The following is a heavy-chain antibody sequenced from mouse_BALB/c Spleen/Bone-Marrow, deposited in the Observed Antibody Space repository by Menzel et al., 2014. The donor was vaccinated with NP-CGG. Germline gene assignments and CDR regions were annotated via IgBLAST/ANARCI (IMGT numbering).Heavy chain of an antibody. Sequence: VKVVESGPGLVAPSQRLSITCTVSGFSLTSYGVHWVRQPPGKGLEWLGVIWTGGSTNYNSALMSRLSISKDNSKSQVFLKMNSLQTDDTAMYYCARVIRYESYFDYWGQGTTLTVSS. V-gene: IGHV2-9*02. D-gene: IGHD2-14*01. CDR1: GFSLTSYG. CDR3: ARVIRYESYFDY. CDR2: IWTGGST. J-gene: IGHJ2*01.